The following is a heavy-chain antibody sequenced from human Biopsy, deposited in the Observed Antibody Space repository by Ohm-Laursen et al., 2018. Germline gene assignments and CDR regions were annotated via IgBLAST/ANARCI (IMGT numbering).Heavy chain of an antibody. Sequence: SVKVSCKVSGYTLTELSMHWVRQAPGRGLEWMGWMNPNSGNTDYAQKFQGRVTMTRNTSISTAYMELNSLRSEDTAVYYCARGSFWFGGNYYYYGMDVWGQGTTVTVSS. J-gene: IGHJ6*02. CDR1: GYTLTELS. CDR2: MNPNSGNT. V-gene: IGHV1-8*01. D-gene: IGHD3-10*01. CDR3: ARGSFWFGGNYYYYGMDV.